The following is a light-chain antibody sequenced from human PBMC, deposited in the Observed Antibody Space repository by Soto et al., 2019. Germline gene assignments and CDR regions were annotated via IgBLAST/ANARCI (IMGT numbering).Light chain of an antibody. J-gene: IGKJ1*01. CDR1: QTISSW. CDR3: QHYNSYSEA. Sequence: DIQMTQSPSTLSGSVGDRVTITCRASQTISSWLAWYQQKPEKSPKLLIYKASTLESGVPSRFSGSGSGTEFTLTISSMQPDDFATYYCQHYNSYSEAFGQGTKVDI. CDR2: KAS. V-gene: IGKV1-5*03.